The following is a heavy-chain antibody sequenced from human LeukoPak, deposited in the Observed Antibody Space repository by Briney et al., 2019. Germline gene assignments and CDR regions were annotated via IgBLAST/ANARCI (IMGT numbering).Heavy chain of an antibody. CDR1: GYIFSSND. V-gene: IGHV1-8*02. D-gene: IGHD3-10*01. CDR2: MNPNSGDT. CDR3: AIGPFGSGSFLDY. Sequence: ASVKVSCKASGYIFSSNDINWVRQAAGQGLEWMGWMNPNSGDTGYTQKFQGRVAMTRSTSITTAYMELSSLRSEDTAVYYCAIGPFGSGSFLDYWGQGTLVTVSS. J-gene: IGHJ4*02.